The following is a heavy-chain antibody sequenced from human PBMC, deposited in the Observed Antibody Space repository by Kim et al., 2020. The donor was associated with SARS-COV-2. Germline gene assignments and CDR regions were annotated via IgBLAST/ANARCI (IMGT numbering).Heavy chain of an antibody. CDR3: ARDRAGIAAAGPR. D-gene: IGHD6-13*01. J-gene: IGHJ4*02. Sequence: YADSVKGRFTSSRDNAKNSLYLQMNSLRAEDTAVYYCARDRAGIAAAGPRWGQGTLVTVSS. V-gene: IGHV3-21*01.